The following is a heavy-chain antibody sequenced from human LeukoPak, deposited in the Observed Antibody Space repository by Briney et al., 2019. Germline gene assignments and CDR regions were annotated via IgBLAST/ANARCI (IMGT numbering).Heavy chain of an antibody. CDR1: GGSTSSSDYY. CDR3: AREELSGDLDY. CDR2: IYYSGNT. D-gene: IGHD1-7*01. V-gene: IGHV4-39*07. J-gene: IGHJ4*02. Sequence: SETLSLTCTVSGGSTSSSDYYWGWIRQPPGKGLEWIGSIYYSGNTYYNPSLKSRITISVDTSQNQFSLKLSSVTAADTAVYYCAREELSGDLDYWGQGTLVTVSS.